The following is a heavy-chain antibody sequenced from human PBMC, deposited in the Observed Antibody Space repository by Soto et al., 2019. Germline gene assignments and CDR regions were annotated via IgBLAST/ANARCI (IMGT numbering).Heavy chain of an antibody. CDR3: ARDRFTPGTYYYDCRGFYLSPY. V-gene: IGHV1-18*01. J-gene: IGHJ4*02. Sequence: QVQLVQSGAEVKKPGASVKVSCKASGYTFTSYGISWVRQAPGQGLEWMGWISAYNGNTNYAQKLQGRVTMTTDTSKSTAFMGLGSLRSDGTAVYYCARDRFTPGTYYYDCRGFYLSPYWGQGTLVTVSS. CDR2: ISAYNGNT. CDR1: GYTFTSYG. D-gene: IGHD3-22*01.